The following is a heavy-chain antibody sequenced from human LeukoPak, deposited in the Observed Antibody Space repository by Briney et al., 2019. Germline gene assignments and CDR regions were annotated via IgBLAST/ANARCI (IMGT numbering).Heavy chain of an antibody. CDR2: ISAYNGNT. J-gene: IGHJ6*02. V-gene: IGHV1-18*01. D-gene: IGHD3-3*01. CDR3: ARVLYYDFWSGYYPYGMDV. Sequence: ASVKVSCKASGYTFTSYGISWVRQAPGQGLEWMGWISAYNGNTNYAQKPQGRVTMTTDTSTSTAYMELRSLRSDDTAVYYCARVLYYDFWSGYYPYGMDVWGQGTTVTVSS. CDR1: GYTFTSYG.